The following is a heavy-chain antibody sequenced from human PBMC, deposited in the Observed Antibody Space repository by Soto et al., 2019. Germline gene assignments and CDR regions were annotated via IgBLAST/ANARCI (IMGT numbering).Heavy chain of an antibody. Sequence: GGSLRLSCAASGFTFSSFWMHWIRQAPGQGLVWVSRANSDGRSTGYSDSVKGRFTISRDNAKNTVYLQMNRLRVDDTAVYYCARAYPHEPVPGRGSFDIWGQGTMVTVSS. J-gene: IGHJ3*02. CDR3: ARAYPHEPVPGRGSFDI. D-gene: IGHD6-19*01. CDR1: GFTFSSFW. CDR2: ANSDGRST. V-gene: IGHV3-74*01.